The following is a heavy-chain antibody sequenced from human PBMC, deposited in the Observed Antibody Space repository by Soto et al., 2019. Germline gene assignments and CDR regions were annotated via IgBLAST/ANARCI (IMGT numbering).Heavy chain of an antibody. Sequence: VSVKLSCKTSGYSLTSYAGHWGRQAPGQRLEWMGWINAGNGNTKYSQKFQGRVTITRDTSASTAYMELSSLRSEDTAVYYCARGLRTTGAFDIWGQGTMVPVSS. D-gene: IGHD4-4*01. CDR2: INAGNGNT. CDR1: GYSLTSYA. J-gene: IGHJ3*02. CDR3: ARGLRTTGAFDI. V-gene: IGHV1-3*01.